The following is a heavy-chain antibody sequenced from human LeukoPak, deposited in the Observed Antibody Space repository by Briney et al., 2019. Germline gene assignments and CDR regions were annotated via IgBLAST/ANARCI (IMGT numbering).Heavy chain of an antibody. CDR1: GFTFSSYW. V-gene: IGHV3-74*01. D-gene: IGHD2-2*01. CDR2: INSDGGST. Sequence: PGGSLRLSCAASGFTFSSYWMHWVRQAPGKGLVWVSRINSDGGSTSYADSVKGRFTIARENAKNTMYLQMNSLRAEDTAVYYCARGLGSPSDLSGYWGQGTLVTVSS. J-gene: IGHJ4*02. CDR3: ARGLGSPSDLSGY.